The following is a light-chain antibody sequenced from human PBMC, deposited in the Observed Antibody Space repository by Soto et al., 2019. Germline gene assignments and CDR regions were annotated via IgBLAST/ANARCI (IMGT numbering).Light chain of an antibody. Sequence: EILMTQSPATLSVSPGERATLSCRASQCVSSNLAWYQQKPVQAPRLLIYGASTRATGIPARFSGSGSGTEFTLTISSLQSEDFAVYYCQQYNNWPLTFGGGTKVDIK. V-gene: IGKV3-15*01. CDR3: QQYNNWPLT. CDR1: QCVSSN. J-gene: IGKJ4*01. CDR2: GAS.